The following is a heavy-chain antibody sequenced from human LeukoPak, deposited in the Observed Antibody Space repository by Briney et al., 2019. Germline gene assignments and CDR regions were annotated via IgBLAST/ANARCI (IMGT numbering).Heavy chain of an antibody. Sequence: ASETLSLTCTVSGGSISSYYWSWIRQPAGKGLEWIGRIYTSGGTNYNPSLKSRVTMSVDTSKNQFSLKLSSVTAADTAVYYCARDYYDSSGYYVDYWGQGTLVTVSS. J-gene: IGHJ4*02. CDR3: ARDYYDSSGYYVDY. V-gene: IGHV4-4*07. CDR1: GGSISSYY. D-gene: IGHD3-22*01. CDR2: IYTSGGT.